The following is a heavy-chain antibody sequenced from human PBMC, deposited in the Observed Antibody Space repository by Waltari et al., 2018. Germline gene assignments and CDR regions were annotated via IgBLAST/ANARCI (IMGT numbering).Heavy chain of an antibody. CDR1: GYFISSGYY. Sequence: QVQLQESGPGLVKASETLSLTCGISGYFISSGYYWGWIRRPPGKGLEVIGSIIHSGSTYYNPSLKSRVTISVDTSKNQFTLNLNSVTAADTAVYYCVRVSNQWYFDLWGRGTLVSVSS. J-gene: IGHJ2*01. CDR2: IIHSGST. V-gene: IGHV4-38-2*01. D-gene: IGHD3-3*02. CDR3: VRVSNQWYFDL.